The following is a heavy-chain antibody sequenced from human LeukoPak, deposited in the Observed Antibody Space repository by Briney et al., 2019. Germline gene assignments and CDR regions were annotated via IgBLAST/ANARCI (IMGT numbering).Heavy chain of an antibody. D-gene: IGHD3-16*01. CDR3: ARVGDGNFDY. CDR2: IYYGGNT. V-gene: IGHV4-59*08. J-gene: IGHJ4*02. CDR1: GGSISSYY. Sequence: SETLSLTCTVSGGSISSYYWSCIRQPPGKKLEWIGYIYYGGNTNYNPSLKSRVTISIDTSKNQFSLKVSSVTAADSAVYYCARVGDGNFDYWGQGTLVTVSS.